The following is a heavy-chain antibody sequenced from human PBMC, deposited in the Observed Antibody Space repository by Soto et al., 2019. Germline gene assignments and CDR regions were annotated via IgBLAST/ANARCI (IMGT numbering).Heavy chain of an antibody. CDR1: GFTFSSYG. Sequence: PGESLKISCAASGFTFSSYGMHWVRQAPGKGLEWVAVIWYDGSNKYYADSVKGRFTISRDNSKNTLYLQMNSLRAEDTAVYYCARDYDFRSGYYYYYGMDVWGQGTTVTVSS. V-gene: IGHV3-33*01. D-gene: IGHD3-3*01. CDR3: ARDYDFRSGYYYYYGMDV. J-gene: IGHJ6*02. CDR2: IWYDGSNK.